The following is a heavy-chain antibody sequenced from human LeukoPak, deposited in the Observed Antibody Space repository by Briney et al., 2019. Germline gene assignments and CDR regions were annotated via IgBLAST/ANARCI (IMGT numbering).Heavy chain of an antibody. D-gene: IGHD3-9*01. CDR1: GGSISSYY. J-gene: IGHJ4*02. V-gene: IGHV4-59*08. CDR3: ARHYFDWLLSPTGYFDY. CDR2: IYYSGST. Sequence: KPSETLSLTCTVSGGSISSYYWSWIRQPPGKGLEWIGYIYYSGSTNYNPSLKSRVTISVDTSKNQFSLKLSSVTAADTAVYYCARHYFDWLLSPTGYFDYWGQGTLVTVSS.